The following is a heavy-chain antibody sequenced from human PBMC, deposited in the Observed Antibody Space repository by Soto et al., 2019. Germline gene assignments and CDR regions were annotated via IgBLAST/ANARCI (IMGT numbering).Heavy chain of an antibody. J-gene: IGHJ6*02. Sequence: SETLSLTCAVSGGSISSSNWWSWVRQPPGKGLEWIGEIYHSGSTNYNPSLKSRVTISVDKSKNQFSLKLSSVTAADTAVYYCARDMARFVVVPAARDYYYGMDVWGQGTTVTVSS. CDR1: GGSISSSNW. D-gene: IGHD2-2*01. CDR2: IYHSGST. CDR3: ARDMARFVVVPAARDYYYGMDV. V-gene: IGHV4-4*02.